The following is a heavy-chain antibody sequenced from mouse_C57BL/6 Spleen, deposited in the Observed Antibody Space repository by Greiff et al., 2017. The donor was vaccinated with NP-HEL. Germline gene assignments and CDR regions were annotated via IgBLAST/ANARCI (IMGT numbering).Heavy chain of an antibody. D-gene: IGHD6-1*01. CDR1: GYTFTSYW. Sequence: QVQLQQPGAELVRPGTSVKLSCKASGYTFTSYWMHWVKQRPGQGLEWIGVIDPSDSYTNYNQKFKGKATLTVDTSSSTAYMQLSSLTSEDSAVYYCAILSVRTRAMDYLGQGTSVTVSS. V-gene: IGHV1-59*01. CDR2: IDPSDSYT. J-gene: IGHJ4*01. CDR3: AILSVRTRAMDY.